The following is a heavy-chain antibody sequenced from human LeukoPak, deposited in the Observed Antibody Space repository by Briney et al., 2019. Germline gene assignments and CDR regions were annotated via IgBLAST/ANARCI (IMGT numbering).Heavy chain of an antibody. V-gene: IGHV7-4-1*02. CDR1: GYTFTSYG. D-gene: IGHD2-15*01. Sequence: ASVKVSCKASGYTFTSYGTNWVRQAPGQGLEWMGWITTNTGNPTYAQGFAGRFVFSLDTSVSTAYLQISSLKTEDTGVYYCARGDCSGGSCPLFQHWGQGTLVTVSS. J-gene: IGHJ1*01. CDR3: ARGDCSGGSCPLFQH. CDR2: ITTNTGNP.